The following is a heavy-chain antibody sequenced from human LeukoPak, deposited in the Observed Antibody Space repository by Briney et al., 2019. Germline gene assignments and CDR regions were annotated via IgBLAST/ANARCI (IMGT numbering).Heavy chain of an antibody. CDR1: GYTFTSYY. D-gene: IGHD2-2*02. CDR3: TRASSYIAFDI. Sequence: GASVKVSCKASGYTFTSYYMHWVRQAPGQGLEWMGIINPSGGSTSYAQKFQGRVTMTRDMSTSTVYMELSSLRSEDTAVYYCTRASSYIAFDIWGQETMVTVSS. CDR2: INPSGGST. V-gene: IGHV1-46*01. J-gene: IGHJ3*02.